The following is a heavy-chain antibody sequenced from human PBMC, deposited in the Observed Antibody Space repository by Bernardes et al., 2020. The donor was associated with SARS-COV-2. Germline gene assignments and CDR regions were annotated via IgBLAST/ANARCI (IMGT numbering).Heavy chain of an antibody. J-gene: IGHJ4*02. CDR1: GFSLSARGVG. D-gene: IGHD3-3*01. V-gene: IGHV2-5*02. CDR3: VHRPFLSAYFFDY. CDR2: IYWDDDT. Sequence: SGPTLLKPTQTLTLTCTFSGFSLSARGVGVGWIRQPPGKALEWLALIYWDDDTRYSPSLRSRVTITKDTSKDQVVLTMTNTDPGDTATYFCVHRPFLSAYFFDYWGQGALVTVSS.